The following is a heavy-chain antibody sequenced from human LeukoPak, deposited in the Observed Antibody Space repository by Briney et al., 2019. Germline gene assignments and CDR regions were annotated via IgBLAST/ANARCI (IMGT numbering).Heavy chain of an antibody. CDR1: GFSLSTSEVG. J-gene: IGHJ4*02. D-gene: IGHD6-6*01. CDR2: IYWDDDK. CDR3: ALRPLSSSLNY. V-gene: IGHV2-5*02. Sequence: KVSGPTLVKPTPTVTLTCTFSGFSLSTSEVGVAWIRQPPGKALEWLAHIYWDDDKLYSPSLESRLTITKDTSKNQVVLTLTNMDPEDTATYYCALRPLSSSLNYWGQGTLVTVSS.